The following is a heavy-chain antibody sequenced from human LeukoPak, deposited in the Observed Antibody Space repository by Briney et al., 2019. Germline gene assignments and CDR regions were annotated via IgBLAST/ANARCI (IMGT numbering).Heavy chain of an antibody. V-gene: IGHV3-11*04. J-gene: IGHJ4*02. Sequence: PGGFLRLSCAASGFTFSDYYMSWIRQAPGKGLEWVSYISSSGSTIYYADSVKGRFTISRDNAKNSLYLQMNSLRADDTAVYYCATDRDWTLLDYWGQGTLVTVSS. D-gene: IGHD1-1*01. CDR1: GFTFSDYY. CDR3: ATDRDWTLLDY. CDR2: ISSSGSTI.